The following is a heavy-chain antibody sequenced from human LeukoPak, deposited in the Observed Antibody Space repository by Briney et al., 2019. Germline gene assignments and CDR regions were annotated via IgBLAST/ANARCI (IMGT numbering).Heavy chain of an antibody. CDR1: GFTFSSYW. V-gene: IGHV3-7*01. D-gene: IGHD6-13*01. CDR2: IKQDGSEK. CDR3: ARDLFAAAGMGNWFDP. Sequence: GGSLRLSCAASGFTFSSYWMSWVRQAPGKGLEWVANIKQDGSEKYYVDSVKGRFTISRDNAKNSLYLQMNSLRAEDTAVYYCARDLFAAAGMGNWFDPWGQGTLVTVSS. J-gene: IGHJ5*02.